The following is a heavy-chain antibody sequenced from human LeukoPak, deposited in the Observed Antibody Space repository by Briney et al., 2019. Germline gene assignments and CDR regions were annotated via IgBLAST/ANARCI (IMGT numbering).Heavy chain of an antibody. V-gene: IGHV5-51*01. CDR3: ARLTGYCTNGVCYTGYYFDY. D-gene: IGHD2-8*01. J-gene: IGHJ4*02. Sequence: GESLKISCKGSGYSFTSYWIGWVRQMPGKGLEWMGITYPGDSDTRYSPSFQGQVTISADKSISTAYLQWSSLKASDTAMYYCARLTGYCTNGVCYTGYYFDYWGQGTLVTVSS. CDR1: GYSFTSYW. CDR2: TYPGDSDT.